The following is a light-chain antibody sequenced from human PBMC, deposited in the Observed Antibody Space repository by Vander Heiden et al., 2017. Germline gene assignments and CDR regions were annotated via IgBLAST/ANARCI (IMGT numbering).Light chain of an antibody. CDR2: SND. CDR3: AVWDDSLNGYV. Sequence: QSVLTQPPSASGTPGQRVTISCSGSSSNIGGNTVNWYQHFPGTAPKRLIFSNDQRPSGVPDRLSGSKSGTSASLAISGLQSEDEADYYCAVWDDSLNGYVFGTGTKVTVL. CDR1: SSNIGGNT. J-gene: IGLJ1*01. V-gene: IGLV1-44*01.